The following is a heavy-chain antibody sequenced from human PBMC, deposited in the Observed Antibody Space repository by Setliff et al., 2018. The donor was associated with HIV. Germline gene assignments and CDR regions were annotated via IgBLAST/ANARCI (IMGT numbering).Heavy chain of an antibody. J-gene: IGHJ6*03. CDR3: ARGPPAEDYYYYMDV. CDR1: GGSIGSGGYY. V-gene: IGHV4-39*01. CDR2: IYYSGST. Sequence: SETLSLTCTVSGGSIGSGGYYWGWIRQPPGKGLQCIGSIYYSGSTYYNPSLKSRATVSVDTSKNQFSLRLTSVTAADTAVYYCARGPPAEDYYYYMDVWDKGTTVTVSS.